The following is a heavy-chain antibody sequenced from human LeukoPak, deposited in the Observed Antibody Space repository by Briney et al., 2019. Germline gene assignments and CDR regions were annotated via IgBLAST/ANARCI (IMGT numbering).Heavy chain of an antibody. D-gene: IGHD6-6*01. Sequence: SETLSLTCTVSGGSISSGGYYWSWIRQHPRKGLELTGYIYYSRSTYYNPSLKGRVTISVDTSKNQFSLKLNSVTAADTAVYYRARASAKYSNSWIDSWGQGALVIVSS. CDR2: IYYSRST. V-gene: IGHV4-31*03. J-gene: IGHJ5*01. CDR3: ARASAKYSNSWIDS. CDR1: GGSISSGGYY.